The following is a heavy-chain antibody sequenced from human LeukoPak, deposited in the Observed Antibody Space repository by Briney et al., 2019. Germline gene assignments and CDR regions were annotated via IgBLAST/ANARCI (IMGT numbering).Heavy chain of an antibody. J-gene: IGHJ6*02. CDR3: ASSSSGWSTYYYYGMDV. CDR2: ISSSGSTI. Sequence: GGSLRLSCAASGFTFSDYYMSWIRRAPGKGLEWVSYISSSGSTIYYADSVKGRLTISRDNAKNSLYLQMNSLRAEDTAVYYCASSSSGWSTYYYYGMDVWGQGTTVTVSS. D-gene: IGHD6-19*01. V-gene: IGHV3-11*01. CDR1: GFTFSDYY.